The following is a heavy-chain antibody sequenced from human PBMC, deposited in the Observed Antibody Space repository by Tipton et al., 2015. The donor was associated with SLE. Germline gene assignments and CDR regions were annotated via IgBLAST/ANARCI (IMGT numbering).Heavy chain of an antibody. J-gene: IGHJ6*02. V-gene: IGHV4-61*02. CDR2: IYTSGST. CDR1: GGSISSGSYY. Sequence: TLSLTCTVSGGSISSGSYYWSWIRQPAGKGLEWIGRIYTSGSTNYNPSLKSRVTISVDTSKNQFSLKLSSVTAADTAVYYCARDRDFSHYYYYGMDVWGQGTTVTVSS. CDR3: ARDRDFSHYYYYGMDV. D-gene: IGHD2/OR15-2a*01.